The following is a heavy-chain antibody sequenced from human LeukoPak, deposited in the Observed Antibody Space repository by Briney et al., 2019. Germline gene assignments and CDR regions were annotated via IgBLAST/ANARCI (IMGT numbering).Heavy chain of an antibody. D-gene: IGHD3-3*01. CDR1: GYTFTSYG. V-gene: IGHV1-18*01. Sequence: PGASVKVSCKASGYTFTSYGISWVRQAPGQGLEWMGWISAYNGNTNYAQKFQGRVTMTRDTSTSTAYMELRSLRSDDTAVYYCAREEYYDFWSPTPYYYGMDVWGQGATVTVSS. J-gene: IGHJ6*02. CDR3: AREEYYDFWSPTPYYYGMDV. CDR2: ISAYNGNT.